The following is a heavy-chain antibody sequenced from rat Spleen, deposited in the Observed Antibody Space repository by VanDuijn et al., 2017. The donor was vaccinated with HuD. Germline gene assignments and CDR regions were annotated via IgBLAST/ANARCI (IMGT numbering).Heavy chain of an antibody. V-gene: IGHV5-25*01. J-gene: IGHJ1*01. CDR3: ARQSARDTHARLRYWYFDF. CDR2: ISTSGGNT. CDR1: GFTFSNYY. Sequence: EVQLVESGGGLVQPGRSMKLSCSASGFTFSNYYMAWVRQAPTKGLEWVASISTSGGNTYYRDSVKGRFTISRDNGKSTLYLQMDSLRSEDTATYYCARQSARDTHARLRYWYFDFWGPGTMVTVSS. D-gene: IGHD1-5*01.